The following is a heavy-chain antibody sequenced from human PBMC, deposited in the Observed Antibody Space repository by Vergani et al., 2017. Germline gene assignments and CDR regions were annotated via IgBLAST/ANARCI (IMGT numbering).Heavy chain of an antibody. D-gene: IGHD2-15*01. CDR3: ARSRPYCTSGSCPAI. J-gene: IGHJ4*02. CDR2: IHTGGST. V-gene: IGHV4-61*02. Sequence: QVKLQESGPGLLKPSQTLSLPCTVSGESIRRGSHYWSWLRQPAGKGPEWIGHIHTGGSTDLNPSFKSRVSISVDTSQSQFSLKLNSVTVADTAVYYCARSRPYCTSGSCPAIWGQGTLVTVSS. CDR1: GESIRRGSHY.